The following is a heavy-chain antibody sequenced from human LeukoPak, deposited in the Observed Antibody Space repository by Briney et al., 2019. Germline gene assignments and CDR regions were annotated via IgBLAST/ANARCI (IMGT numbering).Heavy chain of an antibody. CDR1: GFTFSSYS. J-gene: IGHJ4*02. Sequence: PGGSLRLSCAAAGFTFSSYSMNWVRQAPGKGLEWISYISRSSSTIYHADSVKGRFTISRDNAKNSLYLQMNSLRAEDTAVYYCARGYYDFWSDYYFDYWGQGTLVTVSS. CDR2: ISRSSSTI. V-gene: IGHV3-48*01. D-gene: IGHD3-3*01. CDR3: ARGYYDFWSDYYFDY.